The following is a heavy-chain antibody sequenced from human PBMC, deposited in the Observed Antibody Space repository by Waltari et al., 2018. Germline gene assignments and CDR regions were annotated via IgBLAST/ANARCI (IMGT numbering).Heavy chain of an antibody. CDR3: ARDRRRGYFDY. J-gene: IGHJ4*02. V-gene: IGHV4-61*02. Sequence: QVQLQESGPGLVKPSQTLSLTCTVSGGSISSGSYYWSWIRQPAGKGLEWIGRIYTSGSTYYNPSLKSRVTISVDTSKNQFSLKLSSVTAADTAVYYCARDRRRGYFDYWGQGTLVTVSS. CDR2: IYTSGST. D-gene: IGHD3-10*01. CDR1: GGSISSGSYY.